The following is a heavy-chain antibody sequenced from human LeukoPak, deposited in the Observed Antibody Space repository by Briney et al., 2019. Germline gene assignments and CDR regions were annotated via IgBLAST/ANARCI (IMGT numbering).Heavy chain of an antibody. Sequence: GGSLRLSCAASGFTFSSYWMHWVRQAPGKGLVWVSRINSDGSSTSYADSVKGRFTISRDNAKNTLYLQMNSLRAEDTAVYYCARARIGGPNWFDPWGQGTLVIVSS. CDR3: ARARIGGPNWFDP. J-gene: IGHJ5*02. CDR1: GFTFSSYW. D-gene: IGHD2-15*01. V-gene: IGHV3-74*01. CDR2: INSDGSST.